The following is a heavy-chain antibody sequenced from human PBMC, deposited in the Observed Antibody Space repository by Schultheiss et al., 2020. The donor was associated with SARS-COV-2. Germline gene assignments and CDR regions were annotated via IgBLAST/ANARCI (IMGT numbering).Heavy chain of an antibody. J-gene: IGHJ4*02. CDR2: ISSSSRNI. D-gene: IGHD3-10*01. V-gene: IGHV3-48*02. CDR3: RGSDS. Sequence: GGSLRLSCVDSGVTSSQHWMCWVRQAPGKGLEWVSYISSSSRNIYYADSVKGRFTFSRDNANNSLYLQMNSLRDEDTAVYYCRGSDSWGQGTLVTVSS. CDR1: GVTSSQHW.